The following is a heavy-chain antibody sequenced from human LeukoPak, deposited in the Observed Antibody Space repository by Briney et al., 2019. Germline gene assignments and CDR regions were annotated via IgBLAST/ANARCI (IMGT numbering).Heavy chain of an antibody. Sequence: SETLSLTCNVSGGSISTTTNSWGWAWIRQRPTKGLEWIGSIYYGGSPYYTSSLKSRVTISVDTSKNQFCLKLASLTAADTAVYYCARRPIVGSTGFYFDPWAREPWSLSPQ. J-gene: IGHJ5*02. CDR2: IYYGGSP. D-gene: IGHD1-26*01. CDR3: ARRPIVGSTGFYFDP. CDR1: GGSISTTTNS. V-gene: IGHV4-39*01.